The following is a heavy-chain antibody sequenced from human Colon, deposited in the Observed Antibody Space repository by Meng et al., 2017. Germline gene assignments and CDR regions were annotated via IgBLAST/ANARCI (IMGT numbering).Heavy chain of an antibody. Sequence: QAHLQESGPDLLTPYQSLSCTCNVSGGPVISKSYYWSWIRQPPGKGLEWIGFIYYSGSTNYNPSLKSRVTISVDTSKNQFSLKVSSVTAADTAVYYCARDSGYDKNWFDPWGQGTLVTVSS. CDR3: ARDSGYDKNWFDP. CDR2: IYYSGST. CDR1: GGPVISKSYY. J-gene: IGHJ5*02. V-gene: IGHV4-61*01. D-gene: IGHD5-12*01.